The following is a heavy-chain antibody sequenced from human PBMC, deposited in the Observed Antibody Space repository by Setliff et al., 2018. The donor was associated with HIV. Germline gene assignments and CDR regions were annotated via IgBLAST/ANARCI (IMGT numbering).Heavy chain of an antibody. CDR1: GDSISSYS. CDR2: IYISGTT. V-gene: IGHV4-4*09. CDR3: ARGHDRQFPYSKIRGVRKYYFDS. Sequence: SETLSLTCTVSGDSISSYSWNWIRQSPGGGLEWIAYIYISGTTNYNPSLKSRVTISLDTSKNQFSLKLNSVTAADTAVYYCARGHDRQFPYSKIRGVRKYYFDSWSQGTGVTVSS. J-gene: IGHJ4*02. D-gene: IGHD3-10*01.